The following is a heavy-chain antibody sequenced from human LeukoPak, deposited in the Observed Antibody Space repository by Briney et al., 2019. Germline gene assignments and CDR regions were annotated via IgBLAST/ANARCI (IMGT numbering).Heavy chain of an antibody. CDR2: IYYDGNNK. CDR3: ARDLRKNSYFDY. Sequence: PGGSLRLSCAASGFTFSTSGMHWVRQAPGKVLEWVAIIYYDGNNKYYADSVKGRFTISRDNSKHTLYLQMNSLRVEGTAVYYCARDLRKNSYFDYWGQGTLVTVSS. CDR1: GFTFSTSG. V-gene: IGHV3-33*01. J-gene: IGHJ4*02. D-gene: IGHD1-7*01.